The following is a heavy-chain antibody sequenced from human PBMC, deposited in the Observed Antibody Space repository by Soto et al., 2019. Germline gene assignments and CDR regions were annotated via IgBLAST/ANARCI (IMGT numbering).Heavy chain of an antibody. V-gene: IGHV5-10-1*01. Sequence: PGESLKISCKGSGYSFTSYWISWVRQMPGKGLEWMGRIDPSDSYTNYSPSFQGHVTISADKSISTAYLQWSSLKASDTAMYYCARQPRYDSGWVYFDYWGQGTLVTVSS. J-gene: IGHJ4*02. CDR1: GYSFTSYW. CDR3: ARQPRYDSGWVYFDY. CDR2: IDPSDSYT. D-gene: IGHD6-19*01.